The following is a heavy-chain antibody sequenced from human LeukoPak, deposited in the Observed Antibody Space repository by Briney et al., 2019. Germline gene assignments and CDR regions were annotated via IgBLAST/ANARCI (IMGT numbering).Heavy chain of an antibody. Sequence: SETLSLTCTVSGVSISSSNYYWGWIRQPPGRGLEWIGSIYYSGTTYYSSSLKSRVIISVDTSKNQFSLKLSSVTATDTAVYYCARHEAQDFDYWGQGTLVTVSS. CDR2: IYYSGTT. J-gene: IGHJ4*02. V-gene: IGHV4-39*01. CDR3: ARHEAQDFDY. CDR1: GVSISSSNYY.